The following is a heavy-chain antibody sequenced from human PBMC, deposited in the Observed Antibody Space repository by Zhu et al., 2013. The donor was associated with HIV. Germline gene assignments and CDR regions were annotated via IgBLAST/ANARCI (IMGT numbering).Heavy chain of an antibody. D-gene: IGHD4-17*01. CDR3: ARERPHFNHDYGGSTPSGAFDI. CDR1: GYTFTSYG. CDR2: ISAYNGNT. Sequence: QVQLVQSGAEVKKPGASVKVSCKASGYTFTSYGISWVRQAPGQGLEWMGWISAYNGNTNYAQKLQGRVTMTRDTSISTAYMELSRLRSDDTAVYYCARERPHFNHDYGGSTPSGAFDIWGQGTMVTVSS. J-gene: IGHJ3*02. V-gene: IGHV1-18*01.